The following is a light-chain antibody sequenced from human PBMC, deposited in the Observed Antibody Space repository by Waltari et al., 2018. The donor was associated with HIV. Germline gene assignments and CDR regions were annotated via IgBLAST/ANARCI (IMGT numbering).Light chain of an antibody. CDR1: QSILSNSNNRNY. V-gene: IGKV4-1*01. CDR3: QQYFSTPT. CDR2: WSS. J-gene: IGKJ4*01. Sequence: DIVMTQSPDSLAVSLGERATSNCKSSQSILSNSNNRNYLAWYQHQPGQPPKLLIYWSSTRESGVPDRFSASGSGTDFTLTISSLQAEDVAVYYCQQYFSTPTFGGGTTVEIK.